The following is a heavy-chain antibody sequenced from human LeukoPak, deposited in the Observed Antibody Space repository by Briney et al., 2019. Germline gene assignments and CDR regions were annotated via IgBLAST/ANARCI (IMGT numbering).Heavy chain of an antibody. CDR1: GFTFDDYA. Sequence: GGSLRLSCAASGFTFDDYAMHLVRQAPGKGLEWVSGISWISGYIGYADSVKGRFTISRDNAKNSLYLQMNSLRAEDTALYYCARAGHYGSGSPTGDAFDIWGQGTMVTVSS. CDR3: ARAGHYGSGSPTGDAFDI. CDR2: ISWISGYI. V-gene: IGHV3-9*01. J-gene: IGHJ3*02. D-gene: IGHD3-10*01.